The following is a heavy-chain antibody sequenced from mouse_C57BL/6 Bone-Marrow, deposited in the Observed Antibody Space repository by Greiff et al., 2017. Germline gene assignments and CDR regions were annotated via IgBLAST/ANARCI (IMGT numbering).Heavy chain of an antibody. D-gene: IGHD3-3*01. J-gene: IGHJ2*01. CDR1: GYTFTEYT. CDR2: FYPGGGSI. V-gene: IGHV1-62-2*01. Sequence: VNVVESGAELVKPGASVKLSCKASGYTFTEYTIHWVKPRSGQGLEWIGWFYPGGGSIKYNEKFKDKATLNADNSSITVYMELSRLTSEDSAVYFCARHEDRETVCTTFDYWGQGTTLTVSS. CDR3: ARHEDRETVCTTFDY.